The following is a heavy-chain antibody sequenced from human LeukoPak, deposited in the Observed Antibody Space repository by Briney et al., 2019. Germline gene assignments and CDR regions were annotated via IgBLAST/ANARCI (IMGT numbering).Heavy chain of an antibody. V-gene: IGHV3-20*04. CDR1: GFTFDDYG. J-gene: IGHJ3*02. CDR2: INWNGGST. Sequence: PGGSLRLTCAASGFTFDDYGMSWVRQAPGKGLEWVSGINWNGGSTGYADSVEGRFTISRDNAKNSLYLQMNGLRAEDTALYYCARDLGGWYNAFDIWGQGTMVTVSS. CDR3: ARDLGGWYNAFDI. D-gene: IGHD6-19*01.